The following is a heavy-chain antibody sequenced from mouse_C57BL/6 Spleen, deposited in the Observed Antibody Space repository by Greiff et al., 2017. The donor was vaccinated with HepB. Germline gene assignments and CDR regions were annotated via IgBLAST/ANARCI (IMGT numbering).Heavy chain of an antibody. CDR2: ISYSGST. CDR1: GYSITSGYD. Sequence: EVQLVESGPGMVKPSQSLSLTCTVTGYSITSGYDWHWIRHFPGNKLEWMGYISYSGSTNYNPSLKSRISITHDTSKNHFFLKLNSVTTEDTATYYCARLLGRRYFDYWGQGTTLTVSS. J-gene: IGHJ2*01. D-gene: IGHD4-1*01. CDR3: ARLLGRRYFDY. V-gene: IGHV3-1*01.